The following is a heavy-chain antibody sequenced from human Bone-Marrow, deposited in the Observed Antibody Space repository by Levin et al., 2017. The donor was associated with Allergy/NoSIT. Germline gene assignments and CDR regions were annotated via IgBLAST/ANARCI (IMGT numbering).Heavy chain of an antibody. V-gene: IGHV1-2*02. CDR3: ARAESYSSLLYYYYGMDV. CDR2: INPNSGGT. Sequence: PGGSLRLSCKASGYTFTGYYMHWVRQAPGQGLEWMGWINPNSGGTNYAQTFQGRVTMTRDTSISTAYMELSRLRSDDTAVYYCARAESYSSLLYYYYGMDVWGQGTTVTVSS. CDR1: GYTFTGYY. J-gene: IGHJ6*02. D-gene: IGHD6-13*01.